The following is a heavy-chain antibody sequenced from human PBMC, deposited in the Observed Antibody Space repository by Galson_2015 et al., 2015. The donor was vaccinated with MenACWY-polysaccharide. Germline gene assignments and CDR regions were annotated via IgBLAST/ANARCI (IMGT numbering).Heavy chain of an antibody. D-gene: IGHD3-10*01. V-gene: IGHV3-11*01. CDR1: GFTFSDYY. CDR2: TSGSGSAT. Sequence: SLRLSCAASGFTFSDYYMHWIRQAPGKGLVWVSYTSGSGSATYFADSVKGRFIISRDNAKNSLYLQMNSLRAEDTAVYYCARDPRGARSSYFDNWGQGIQVTVSS. J-gene: IGHJ4*02. CDR3: ARDPRGARSSYFDN.